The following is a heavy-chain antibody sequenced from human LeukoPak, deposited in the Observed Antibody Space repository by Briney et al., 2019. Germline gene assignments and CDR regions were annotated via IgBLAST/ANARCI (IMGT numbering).Heavy chain of an antibody. V-gene: IGHV4-31*03. CDR3: ARDPTPDTAMAELFDY. J-gene: IGHJ4*02. CDR2: IYYSGST. Sequence: SETLSLTCTVSGGSISSGGYYWSWIRQHPGKGLEWIGYIYYSGSTYYNPSLKSRVTISVDTSKNQFSLKLSSVTAADTAVYYCARDPTPDTAMAELFDYWGQGTLVTVSS. CDR1: GGSISSGGYY. D-gene: IGHD5-18*01.